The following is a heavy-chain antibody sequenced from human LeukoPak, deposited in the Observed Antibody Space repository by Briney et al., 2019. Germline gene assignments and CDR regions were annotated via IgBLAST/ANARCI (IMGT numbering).Heavy chain of an antibody. CDR2: VDPVDGET. Sequence: ASVKVSCKVSGYTFTDYYMHWVQQAPGKGLEWMGLVDPVDGETIYAEKFQGRVTITADTSTDTAYMELSSLRSEDTAVYYCATDLRGYSYGQIDYWGQGTLVTVSS. J-gene: IGHJ4*02. V-gene: IGHV1-69-2*01. CDR1: GYTFTDYY. CDR3: ATDLRGYSYGQIDY. D-gene: IGHD5-18*01.